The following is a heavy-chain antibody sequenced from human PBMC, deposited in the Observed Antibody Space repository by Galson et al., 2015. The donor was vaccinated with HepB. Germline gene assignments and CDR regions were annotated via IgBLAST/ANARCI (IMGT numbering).Heavy chain of an antibody. D-gene: IGHD3-10*01. CDR3: ARALLWFGESDYYYYGMDV. J-gene: IGHJ6*02. V-gene: IGHV1-69*02. CDR1: GGTFSSYT. CDR2: IIPILGIA. Sequence: SVKVSCKASGGTFSSYTISWVRQAPGQGLEWMGRIIPILGIANYAQKFQGRVTITADKSTSTAYMELSSLRSEDTAVYYCARALLWFGESDYYYYGMDVWGQGTTVTVSS.